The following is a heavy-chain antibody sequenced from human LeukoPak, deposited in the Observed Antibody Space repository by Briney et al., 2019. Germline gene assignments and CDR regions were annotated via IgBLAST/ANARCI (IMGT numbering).Heavy chain of an antibody. J-gene: IGHJ4*02. CDR2: ITTTVGDT. CDR1: GFTFTDYA. V-gene: IGHV3-23*01. CDR3: AKRPYGSGGGHFDH. D-gene: IGHD3-10*01. Sequence: GGSLRLSCVASGFTFTDYAMTWVRQPPGRRLEWVSTITTTVGDTHYADSVEGRFTVSRDDSKGTLFLQMNSLRAEDTGVYYCAKRPYGSGGGHFDHWGQGTLAIVSS.